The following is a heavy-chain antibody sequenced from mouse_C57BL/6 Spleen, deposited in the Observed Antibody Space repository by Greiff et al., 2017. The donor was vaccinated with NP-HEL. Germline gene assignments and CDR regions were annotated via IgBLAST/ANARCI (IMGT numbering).Heavy chain of an antibody. Sequence: VKLVESGAELVRPGASVKLSCKASGYTFTDYYINWVKQRPGQGLEWIARIYPGSGNTYYNEKFKGKATLTAEKSSSTAYMQLSSLTSEDSAVYFCARDSGVWGTGTTVTVSS. CDR3: ARDSGV. CDR1: GYTFTDYY. CDR2: IYPGSGNT. V-gene: IGHV1-76*01. J-gene: IGHJ1*03. D-gene: IGHD3-2*02.